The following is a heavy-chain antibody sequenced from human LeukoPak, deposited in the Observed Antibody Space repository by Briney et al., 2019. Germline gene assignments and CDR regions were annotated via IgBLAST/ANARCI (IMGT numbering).Heavy chain of an antibody. V-gene: IGHV3-23*01. CDR2: INGSGGST. J-gene: IGHJ4*02. CDR1: GFTFSSYA. CDR3: AKGSGNGYGSGPFDY. Sequence: GGSLTLSCAASGFTFSSYAMKWLRQAPGKGLEWVSAINGSGGSTHYADPVKGRFTISRDNSKNTVSLQMSSLRAEDTALYYCAKGSGNGYGSGPFDYWGQGTLVTVSS. D-gene: IGHD3-10*01.